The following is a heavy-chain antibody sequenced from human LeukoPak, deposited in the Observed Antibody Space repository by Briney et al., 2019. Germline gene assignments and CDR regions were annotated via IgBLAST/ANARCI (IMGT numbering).Heavy chain of an antibody. J-gene: IGHJ5*02. CDR1: GYSISSGYY. D-gene: IGHD3-3*01. CDR3: ARHAIFGVVIRNWFDP. Sequence: SETLSLTCAVSGYSISSGYYWGWIRPPPGKGLEWIGIIYHSGSTYYNPSLKSRVTISVDAAKNQFSLKLSSVTAADTAVYYCARHAIFGVVIRNWFDPWGQGTLVTVSS. CDR2: IYHSGST. V-gene: IGHV4-38-2*01.